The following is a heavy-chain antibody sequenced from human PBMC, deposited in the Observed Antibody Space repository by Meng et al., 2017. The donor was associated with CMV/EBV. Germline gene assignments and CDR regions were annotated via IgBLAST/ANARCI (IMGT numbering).Heavy chain of an antibody. CDR1: GFTFDDYA. V-gene: IGHV3-9*01. CDR3: AKGGPSPIAAVGLVDY. CDR2: ISWNSGSI. Sequence: SLKISCAASGFTFDDYAMHLVRQAPGKGLEWGSGISWNSGSIGYADSVKGRFTISRDNAKNSLYLQMNSLRAEDTALYYCAKGGPSPIAAVGLVDYWGQGTLVTVSS. D-gene: IGHD6-13*01. J-gene: IGHJ4*02.